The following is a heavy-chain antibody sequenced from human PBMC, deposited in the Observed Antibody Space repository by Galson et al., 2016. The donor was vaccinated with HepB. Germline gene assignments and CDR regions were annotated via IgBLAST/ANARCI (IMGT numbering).Heavy chain of an antibody. J-gene: IGHJ4*02. Sequence: SVKVSCKASGYTFTSYPMHWVRQAPGQRLEWMGWINAGNGNTKYSQKFQGRITITRDTSASTAYMELSNLRSEDTAVYYCARVKAMQLVPAFDYWGQGTLVTVSS. CDR1: GYTFTSYP. CDR2: INAGNGNT. CDR3: ARVKAMQLVPAFDY. V-gene: IGHV1-3*01. D-gene: IGHD6-6*01.